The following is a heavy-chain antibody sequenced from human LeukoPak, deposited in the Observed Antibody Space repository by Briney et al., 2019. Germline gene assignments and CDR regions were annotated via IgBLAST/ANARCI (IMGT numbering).Heavy chain of an antibody. CDR2: ISSDGTII. J-gene: IGHJ4*02. Sequence: PGGSLRLSCVASGFTFSTHAMHWVRQAPGKGLEYVSAISSDGTIIYYANSVKGRFTISRDNSKNTLYLQMGSLRAEDMAVYYCARWVPTGAAGYCNWGQGTRVTVSS. CDR1: GFTFSTHA. CDR3: ARWVPTGAAGYCN. V-gene: IGHV3-64*01. D-gene: IGHD6-13*01.